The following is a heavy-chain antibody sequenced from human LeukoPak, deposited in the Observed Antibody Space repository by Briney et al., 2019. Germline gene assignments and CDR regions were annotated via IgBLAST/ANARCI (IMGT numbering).Heavy chain of an antibody. Sequence: GGSLRISCVASGFTFSNYWMQWVRQVPGKGLVWVSRLNGDGTNIIYADSVKGRFTISRDNAENTLYLQMNSLRAEDTALYYCARSQSGVFDVWGQGTMVTVSS. D-gene: IGHD2-8*01. J-gene: IGHJ3*01. V-gene: IGHV3-74*01. CDR3: ARSQSGVFDV. CDR1: GFTFSNYW. CDR2: LNGDGTNI.